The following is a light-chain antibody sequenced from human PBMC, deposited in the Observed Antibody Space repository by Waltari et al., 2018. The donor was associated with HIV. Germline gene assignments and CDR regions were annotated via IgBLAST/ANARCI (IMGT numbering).Light chain of an antibody. CDR3: GTWDSSLSAGV. V-gene: IGLV1-51*01. Sequence: QSVLTQPPSVSAAPGQKVTISCSGNSSNIGNNFVSCYQQFTGTAPAPRIYDTEQPPSGIPERFSGSTSGTSAPLCITGRQTGDEAVYYCGTWDSSLSAGVFGGGTKVTVL. J-gene: IGLJ3*02. CDR2: DTE. CDR1: SSNIGNNF.